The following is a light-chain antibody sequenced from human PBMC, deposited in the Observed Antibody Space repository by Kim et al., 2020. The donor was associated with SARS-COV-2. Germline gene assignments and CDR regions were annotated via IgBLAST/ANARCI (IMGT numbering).Light chain of an antibody. J-gene: IGKJ2*03. CDR3: QHYNGWPR. CDR1: QSINGN. CDR2: GIY. V-gene: IGKV3-15*01. Sequence: LSGSPGERVTLSSKASQSINGNLAWYQQRPGQAPRLLIYGIYLRASGIPARFSGSGSELEFTLTISGLQSEDFATYYCQHYNGWPRFGQGTKLEI.